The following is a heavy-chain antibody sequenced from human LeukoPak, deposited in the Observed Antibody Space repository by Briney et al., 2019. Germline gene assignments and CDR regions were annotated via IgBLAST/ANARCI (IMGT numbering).Heavy chain of an antibody. J-gene: IGHJ4*02. CDR2: INPNSGGT. V-gene: IGHV1-2*02. CDR1: GYTFTGYY. Sequence: ASVKVSCKASGYTFTGYYMRWVRQAPGQGLEWMGWINPNSGGTNYAQKFQGRVTMTRDTSISTAYMELSRLRSDDTAVYYCARAVGIRYFDWLSAYYFDYWGQGTLVTVSS. D-gene: IGHD3-9*01. CDR3: ARAVGIRYFDWLSAYYFDY.